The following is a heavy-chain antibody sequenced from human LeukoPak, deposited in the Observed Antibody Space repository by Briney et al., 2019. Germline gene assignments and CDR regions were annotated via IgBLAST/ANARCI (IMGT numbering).Heavy chain of an antibody. D-gene: IGHD1-1*01. CDR3: ARAPRRTGTLDV. Sequence: PSETLSLTCAVYGGSYSGYYWSWIRQPPGKGLEWIGEINHSGSTNYNPSLKSRVTISVDTSKNRFSLKLSSVTAADTAVYYCARAPRRTGTLDVWGKGTTVTVSS. V-gene: IGHV4-34*01. J-gene: IGHJ6*04. CDR2: INHSGST. CDR1: GGSYSGYY.